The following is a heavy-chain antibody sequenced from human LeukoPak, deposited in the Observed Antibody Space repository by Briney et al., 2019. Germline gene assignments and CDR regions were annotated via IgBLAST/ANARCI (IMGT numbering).Heavy chain of an antibody. V-gene: IGHV4-4*07. CDR1: GGSISSYY. CDR2: IYTSGST. Sequence: SETLSLTCTVSGGSISSYYWSWIRQPAGKGLEWIGRIYTSGSTNYNASLKSRVSISVDTSKNQFSLKLSSVTAADTAVYYCARSRKDPYYDILTGYFDYWGRGTLVTVSS. CDR3: ARSRKDPYYDILTGYFDY. D-gene: IGHD3-9*01. J-gene: IGHJ4*02.